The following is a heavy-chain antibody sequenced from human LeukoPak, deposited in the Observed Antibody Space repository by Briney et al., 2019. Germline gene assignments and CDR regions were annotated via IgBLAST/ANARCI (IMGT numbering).Heavy chain of an antibody. Sequence: PGGSLRLSCSASGFTFSSYAMHWVRQAPGMGLEYVSAISSNGGSTYYADSVKGRFTISRDNSKNTLYLQMSSLRAEDTAVYYCVKEGYNWNDFSTTAFDIWGQGTMVTVSS. CDR3: VKEGYNWNDFSTTAFDI. J-gene: IGHJ3*02. CDR2: ISSNGGST. CDR1: GFTFSSYA. V-gene: IGHV3-64D*06. D-gene: IGHD1-1*01.